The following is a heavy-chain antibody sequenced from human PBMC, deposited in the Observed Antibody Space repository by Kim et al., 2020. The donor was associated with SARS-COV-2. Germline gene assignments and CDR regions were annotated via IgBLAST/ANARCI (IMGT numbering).Heavy chain of an antibody. J-gene: IGHJ3*02. Sequence: SLKSRVTISVDTSKNQFSLKLSSVTAADTAVYYCARSRITMIVVEDAFDIWGQGTMVTVSS. D-gene: IGHD3-22*01. CDR3: ARSRITMIVVEDAFDI. V-gene: IGHV4-31*02.